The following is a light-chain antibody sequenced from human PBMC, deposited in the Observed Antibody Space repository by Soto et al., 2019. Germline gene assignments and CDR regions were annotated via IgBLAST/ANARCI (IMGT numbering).Light chain of an antibody. CDR3: QQYDISPIT. CDR1: QSVSSSH. Sequence: EIVMTQSPGTLSLSPGERATLSCRASQSVSSSHLAWYQQKGGQAPRLLIFGASSRATGIPDRFGGSGSGTDFTLTISRLEPEDFAVYYCQQYDISPITFGQGTRLEIK. V-gene: IGKV3-20*01. CDR2: GAS. J-gene: IGKJ5*01.